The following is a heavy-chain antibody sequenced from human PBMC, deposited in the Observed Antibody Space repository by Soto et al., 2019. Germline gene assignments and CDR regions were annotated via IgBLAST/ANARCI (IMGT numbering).Heavy chain of an antibody. CDR2: ISGSGGST. J-gene: IGHJ6*02. V-gene: IGHV3-23*01. Sequence: GSLRLSCAASGFTFSSYAMSWVRQAPGKGLEWVSAISGSGGSTYYADSVKGRFTISRDNSKNTLYLQMNSLRAEDTAVYYCANNVLRYFERLDVDGWGQGSTVTV. D-gene: IGHD3-9*01. CDR3: ANNVLRYFERLDVDG. CDR1: GFTFSSYA.